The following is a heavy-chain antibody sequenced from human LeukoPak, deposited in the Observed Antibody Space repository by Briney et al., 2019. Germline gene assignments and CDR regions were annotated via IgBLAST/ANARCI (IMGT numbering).Heavy chain of an antibody. D-gene: IGHD2-2*02. V-gene: IGHV4-34*01. CDR3: ARVPAAINRMRQQLVSYYFDY. J-gene: IGHJ4*02. CDR1: GGSFSGYY. CDR2: INHSGST. Sequence: SETLSLTCAVYGGSFSGYYWSWIRQPRGKGLEWIGEINHSGSTNYNPSLKSRVTISVDTSKNQFSLKLSSVTAADTAVYYCARVPAAINRMRQQLVSYYFDYWGQGTLVTVSS.